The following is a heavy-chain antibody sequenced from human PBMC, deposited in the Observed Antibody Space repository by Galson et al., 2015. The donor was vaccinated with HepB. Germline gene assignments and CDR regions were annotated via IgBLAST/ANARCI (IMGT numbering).Heavy chain of an antibody. CDR2: IKQDGSEK. V-gene: IGHV3-7*03. CDR3: ARAVTIFGVVIGFDP. D-gene: IGHD3-3*01. Sequence: SLRLSCAASGFTFSSYWMSWVRQAPGKGLEWVANIKQDGSEKYYVDPVKGRFTISRDNAKNSLYLQMNSLRAEDTAVYYCARAVTIFGVVIGFDPWGQGTLVTVSS. J-gene: IGHJ5*02. CDR1: GFTFSSYW.